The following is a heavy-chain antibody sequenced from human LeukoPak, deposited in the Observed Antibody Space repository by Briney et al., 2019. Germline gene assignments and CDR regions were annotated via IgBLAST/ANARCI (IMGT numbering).Heavy chain of an antibody. CDR3: ARAYSSSWYGDNWFDP. CDR1: GYTFTSYG. D-gene: IGHD6-13*01. CDR2: ISAYNGNT. J-gene: IGHJ5*02. V-gene: IGHV1-18*01. Sequence: VASVKVSCKASGYTFTSYGISWVRQAPGQGLEWMGWISAYNGNTNYAQKLQGRVAMTTDTSTSTAYMELRSLRSDDTAVYYCARAYSSSWYGDNWFDPWGQGTLVTVSS.